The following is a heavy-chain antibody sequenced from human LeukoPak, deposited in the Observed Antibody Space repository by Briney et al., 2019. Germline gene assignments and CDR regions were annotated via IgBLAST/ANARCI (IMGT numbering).Heavy chain of an antibody. V-gene: IGHV1-69*04. D-gene: IGHD5-12*01. CDR3: ARENSRGYDKTTDY. J-gene: IGHJ4*02. CDR1: GGTFSSYA. CDR2: IIPILGIA. Sequence: GASVKVSCKASGGTFSSYAMSWVRQAPGQGLEWMGRIIPILGIANYAQKFQGRVTITADKSTSTAYMELSSLRSEDTAVYYCARENSRGYDKTTDYWGQGTLVTVSS.